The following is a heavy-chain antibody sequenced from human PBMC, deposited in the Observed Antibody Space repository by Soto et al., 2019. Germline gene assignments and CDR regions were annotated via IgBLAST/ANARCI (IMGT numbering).Heavy chain of an antibody. D-gene: IGHD3-10*01. CDR3: ARDHSRGAYYYGSAPWGMDV. J-gene: IGHJ6*02. V-gene: IGHV4-31*03. Sequence: QVQLQESGPGLVKPSQTLSLTCTVSGGSISSGGYYWSWIRQHPGKGLEWIGYIYYSGSTYYNPSLKSRVTISVDTSKNHFSLKLSSGTAADTAVYYCARDHSRGAYYYGSAPWGMDVWGQGTTVTVSS. CDR1: GGSISSGGYY. CDR2: IYYSGST.